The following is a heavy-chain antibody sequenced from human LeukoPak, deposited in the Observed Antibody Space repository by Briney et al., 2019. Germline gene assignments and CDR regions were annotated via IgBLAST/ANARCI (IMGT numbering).Heavy chain of an antibody. CDR2: ISGSGVNT. D-gene: IGHD3-22*01. CDR1: GFTVSNNY. CDR3: ARGRSGYGPFDAFDI. J-gene: IGHJ3*02. V-gene: IGHV3-23*01. Sequence: GGSLRLSCAASGFTVSNNYMSWVRQAPWKELEWVSAISGSGVNTYYADSVKGRFAASRGNSKNTLYLQMNSLRAEDTAVYYCARGRSGYGPFDAFDIWGRGTWVTVSS.